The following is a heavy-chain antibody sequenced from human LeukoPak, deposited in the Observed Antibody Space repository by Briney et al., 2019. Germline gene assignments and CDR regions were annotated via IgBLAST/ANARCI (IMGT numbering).Heavy chain of an antibody. Sequence: SETLSLTCTVSGGSISSYYWSWIRQPPGKGLEWIGYIYYSGSTNYNPSLKSRVAISVDTSKNQFSLKLSSVTAADTAVYYCARQREYYESSGYYSFDYWGQGTLVTVSS. CDR2: IYYSGST. CDR3: ARQREYYESSGYYSFDY. V-gene: IGHV4-59*08. CDR1: GGSISSYY. D-gene: IGHD3-22*01. J-gene: IGHJ4*02.